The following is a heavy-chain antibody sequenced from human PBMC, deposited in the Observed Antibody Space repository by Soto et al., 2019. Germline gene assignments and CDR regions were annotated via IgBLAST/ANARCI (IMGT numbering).Heavy chain of an antibody. CDR2: INPRNGDK. D-gene: IGHD3-10*01. V-gene: IGHV1-2*02. CDR3: ARGPFGDSPIDF. CDR1: GYTFTGFY. J-gene: IGHJ3*01. Sequence: ASVKVSCKASGYTFTGFYVHWVRQTPRQGLEWMGWINPRNGDKILAQKFEGRVTLTRDTSVTTAYMDLSSLNSDDTAVYYCARGPFGDSPIDFWGPGTLVTVSS.